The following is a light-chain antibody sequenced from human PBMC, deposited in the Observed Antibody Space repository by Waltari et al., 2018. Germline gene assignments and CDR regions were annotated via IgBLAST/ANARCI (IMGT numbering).Light chain of an antibody. CDR1: QSVSRA. Sequence: VLTQSPGTPSLSLGERATLPCRASQSVSRALAWYRQKPGQAPRPLIYGASTRATGIPDRVSGSGSGTDFSLTISRLEPDDFAVYYCQHYLRLPVTFGQGTTVEI. J-gene: IGKJ1*01. V-gene: IGKV3-20*01. CDR3: QHYLRLPVT. CDR2: GAS.